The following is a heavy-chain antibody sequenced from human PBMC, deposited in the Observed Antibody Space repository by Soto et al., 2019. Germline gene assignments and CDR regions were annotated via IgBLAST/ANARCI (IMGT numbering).Heavy chain of an antibody. Sequence: QVQLQQWGAGLLKPSETLSLTCAVYGGSFSGYYWSWIRQPPGKGLEWIGEINHSGSTNYNPSLKSRVTISVDTSKNQFALKLSSVTAADTAVYYCARGGYCSGGSGPRHWFDPWGQGTLVTVSS. V-gene: IGHV4-34*01. D-gene: IGHD2-15*01. J-gene: IGHJ5*02. CDR3: ARGGYCSGGSGPRHWFDP. CDR1: GGSFSGYY. CDR2: INHSGST.